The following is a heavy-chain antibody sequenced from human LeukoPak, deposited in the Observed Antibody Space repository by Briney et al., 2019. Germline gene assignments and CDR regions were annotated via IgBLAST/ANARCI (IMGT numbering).Heavy chain of an antibody. CDR2: INTDTGNP. CDR1: GYTFTTYA. J-gene: IGHJ4*02. Sequence: ASVKVSCKASGYTFTTYAMNWVRQAPGQGLEWMGWINTDTGNPTYAQGFTGRFVFSLDTSVSTAYLQTSSLKAEDTAVYYCARGYCSGGSCHTCDYWGQGTLVTVSS. D-gene: IGHD2-15*01. CDR3: ARGYCSGGSCHTCDY. V-gene: IGHV7-4-1*02.